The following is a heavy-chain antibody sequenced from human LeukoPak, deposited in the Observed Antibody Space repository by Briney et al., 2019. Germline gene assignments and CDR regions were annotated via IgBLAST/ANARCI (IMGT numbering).Heavy chain of an antibody. D-gene: IGHD2-15*01. CDR1: GFTFSSYA. CDR2: ISYDGSNK. CDR3: ARGDIDY. J-gene: IGHJ4*02. Sequence: GGSLRLSCAASGFTFSSYAMHWVRQAPGKGLEWVAVISYDGSNKYYADSVKGRFTISRDNAKNSLYLQMDSLRAEDTAVYYCARGDIDYWGQGTLVTVSS. V-gene: IGHV3-30-3*01.